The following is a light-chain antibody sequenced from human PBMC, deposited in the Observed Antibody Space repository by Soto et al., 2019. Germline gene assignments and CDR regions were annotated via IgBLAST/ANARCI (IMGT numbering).Light chain of an antibody. CDR2: GAS. J-gene: IGKJ5*01. Sequence: PGERVTLSTRASQSVSSNYLTWYQQTPGQAPRLLIYGASTRATGIPDRFSGRGFGTDFTLTISRLEPEDFAVYYCQHSGDFRWTFGQGTRLEIK. CDR3: QHSGDFRWT. CDR1: QSVSSNY. V-gene: IGKV3-20*01.